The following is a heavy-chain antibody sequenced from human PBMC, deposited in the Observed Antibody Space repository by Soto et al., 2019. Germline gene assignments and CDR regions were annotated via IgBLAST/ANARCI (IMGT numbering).Heavy chain of an antibody. J-gene: IGHJ4*02. CDR1: GFTFSSYG. V-gene: IGHV3-30*03. CDR2: ISYDGSNK. CDR3: ARVGPPLDY. Sequence: GGSLRLSCAASGFTFSSYGMHWVRQAPGKGLEWVAVISYDGSNKYYADSVKGRFTISRDNAKNSLYLQMNSLRAEDTAVYYCARVGPPLDYWGQGTLVTVSS.